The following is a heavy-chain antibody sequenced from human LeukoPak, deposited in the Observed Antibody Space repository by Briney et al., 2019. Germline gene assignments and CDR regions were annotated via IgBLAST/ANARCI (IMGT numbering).Heavy chain of an antibody. V-gene: IGHV7-4-1*02. D-gene: IGHD2-2*01. Sequence: ASVKVSCKASGGTFSSYAISWVRQAPGQGLEWMGWINTNTGNPTYAQGFTGRFVFSLDTSVSTAYLQISSLKAEDTAVYYCARVPVPGPKLGYCSSTSCEDYWGQGTLVTVSS. CDR2: INTNTGNP. CDR3: ARVPVPGPKLGYCSSTSCEDY. J-gene: IGHJ4*02. CDR1: GGTFSSYA.